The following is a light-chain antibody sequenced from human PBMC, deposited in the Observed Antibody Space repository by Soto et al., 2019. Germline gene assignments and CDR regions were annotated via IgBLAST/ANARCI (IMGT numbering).Light chain of an antibody. CDR2: AAS. CDR1: QSISSF. J-gene: IGKJ1*01. CDR3: QQRYSTPLT. V-gene: IGKV1-39*01. Sequence: DIQMTQSPSSLSSSVGDRVTITCRASQSISSFLNWYQQKPGKAPRLLIYAASSLQSGVPSRFSGSGSGTDFPLTISSLQAEDFATYYCQQRYSTPLTFGQGTKVEIK.